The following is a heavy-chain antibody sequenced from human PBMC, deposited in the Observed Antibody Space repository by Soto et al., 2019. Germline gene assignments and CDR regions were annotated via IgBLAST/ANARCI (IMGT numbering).Heavy chain of an antibody. CDR3: ARPGYDSSGFGYYYYGMDV. V-gene: IGHV5-10-1*01. D-gene: IGHD3-22*01. Sequence: GESLKIPCKGSGYSFTSYWISWVRQMPGKGLEWMGRIDPSDSYTNYSPSFQGHVTISADKSISTAYLQWSSLKASDTAMYYCARPGYDSSGFGYYYYGMDVWGQGTTVTVSS. CDR1: GYSFTSYW. J-gene: IGHJ6*02. CDR2: IDPSDSYT.